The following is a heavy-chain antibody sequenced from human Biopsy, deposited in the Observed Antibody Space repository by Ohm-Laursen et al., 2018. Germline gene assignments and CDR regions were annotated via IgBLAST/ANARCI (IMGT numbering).Heavy chain of an antibody. V-gene: IGHV1-24*01. CDR1: GYTLTALS. D-gene: IGHD1-1*01. CDR2: FAPENGKT. Sequence: GASVKASCKVSGYTLTALSMHWVRQAPGRGLEWKGGFAPENGKTIYAQKFQGRITMTEDTSTDTAYMELSSLRSEDTAVYYCAADINVWNVNYWGQGTQVTVSS. J-gene: IGHJ4*02. CDR3: AADINVWNVNY.